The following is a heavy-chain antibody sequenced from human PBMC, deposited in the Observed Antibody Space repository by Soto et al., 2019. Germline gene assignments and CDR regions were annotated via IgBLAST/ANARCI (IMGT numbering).Heavy chain of an antibody. CDR3: AKEALYSSHFDY. CDR2: ISWNGGTV. CDR1: GFTFDDYV. J-gene: IGHJ4*02. Sequence: EVQLVESGGGLVQPGRSLRLSCAASGFTFDDYVIHWVRQAPGKGLEWVSGISWNGGTVGYADYVKGRFTISRDNAKNSLYLQMNSLKTEDTALYYCAKEALYSSHFDYWGQGTLVTVSS. V-gene: IGHV3-9*01. D-gene: IGHD6-19*01.